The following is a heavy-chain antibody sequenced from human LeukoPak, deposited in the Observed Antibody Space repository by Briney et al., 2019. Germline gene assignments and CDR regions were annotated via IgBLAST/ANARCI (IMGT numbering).Heavy chain of an antibody. V-gene: IGHV4-34*01. CDR3: ARDRHGSTRRYCSSTSCQGWFDP. Sequence: PSETLSLTCAVYGGSFSGYYWSWISQPPGKGLEWIGEINHSGSTNYNPSLKSRVTISVDTSKNQFSLKLSSVTAADTAVYYCARDRHGSTRRYCSSTSCQGWFDPWGQGTLVTVSS. CDR1: GGSFSGYY. J-gene: IGHJ5*02. CDR2: INHSGST. D-gene: IGHD2-2*01.